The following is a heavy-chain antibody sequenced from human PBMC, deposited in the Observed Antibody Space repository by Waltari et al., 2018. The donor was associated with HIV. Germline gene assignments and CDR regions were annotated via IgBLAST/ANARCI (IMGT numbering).Heavy chain of an antibody. J-gene: IGHJ6*02. CDR3: AKAVGDTSCRYWGGDV. CDR1: GFTFSNFE. CDR2: ISAGGTK. Sequence: EVQLVESGGGLVQPEGSLSLSCAGSGFTFSNFEMTWVRQAPGKGLEWISYISAGGTKYYADSVKGRFSISRDNAKNSLYLQMNSLRAEDTAVYYCAKAVGDTSCRYWGGDVWGQGTTVTVSS. V-gene: IGHV3-48*03. D-gene: IGHD2-2*01.